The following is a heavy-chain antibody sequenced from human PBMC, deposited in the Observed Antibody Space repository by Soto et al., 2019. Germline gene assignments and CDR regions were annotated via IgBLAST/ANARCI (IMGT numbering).Heavy chain of an antibody. J-gene: IGHJ4*02. D-gene: IGHD6-13*01. Sequence: QVQLQQWGAGLLKPSETLSLTCAVYGGSFSGYYWSWIRQPPGKGLEWIGEINHSGNTKYNPSLKRRVTRSVDTSKIQFSLKLSSVTAADTPVYYCARVRIASRPFDYWGQGTLVTVSS. V-gene: IGHV4-34*01. CDR1: GGSFSGYY. CDR3: ARVRIASRPFDY. CDR2: INHSGNT.